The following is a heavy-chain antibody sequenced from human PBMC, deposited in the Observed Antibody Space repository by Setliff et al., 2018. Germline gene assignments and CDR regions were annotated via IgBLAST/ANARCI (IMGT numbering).Heavy chain of an antibody. CDR3: AKDRYCGGGSCLKDFEY. Sequence: ASVKVSCKASGYTFTSYGISWVRQAPGQGLEWMGWINAGNGNTKYSQKFQGRVTITRDTSASTAYMELSRLRSDDTAVYYCAKDRYCGGGSCLKDFEYWGQGTLVTVSS. CDR2: INAGNGNT. CDR1: GYTFTSYG. D-gene: IGHD2-15*01. J-gene: IGHJ4*02. V-gene: IGHV1-18*01.